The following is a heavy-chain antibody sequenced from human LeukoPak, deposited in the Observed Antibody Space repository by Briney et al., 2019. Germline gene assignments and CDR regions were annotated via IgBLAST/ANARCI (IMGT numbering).Heavy chain of an antibody. CDR1: GFTFSDYY. CDR3: AKDWQIVGA. Sequence: GGSLRLSCAASGFTFSDYYMSWIRQAPGKGLEWVSVISESDGRTFYADSVKGRFTISRDNSKNTLYLQMNSLRAEDTAVYYCAKDWQIVGAWGQGTLVTVSS. J-gene: IGHJ5*02. CDR2: ISESDGRT. D-gene: IGHD1-26*01. V-gene: IGHV3-23*01.